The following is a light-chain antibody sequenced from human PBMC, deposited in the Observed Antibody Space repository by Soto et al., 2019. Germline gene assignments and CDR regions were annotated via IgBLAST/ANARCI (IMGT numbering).Light chain of an antibody. J-gene: IGLJ1*01. Sequence: QSVLTQPASVSGSPGQSITISCPGTSSDVGGYNYVSWYQHHPGKAPKLMIYDVSNRPSGVSNLFSGSKSGNSASLTISWLQPEDEADYYCCSYTTSNTRQIVFGTGTKVTVL. V-gene: IGLV2-14*03. CDR3: CSYTTSNTRQIV. CDR2: DVS. CDR1: SSDVGGYNY.